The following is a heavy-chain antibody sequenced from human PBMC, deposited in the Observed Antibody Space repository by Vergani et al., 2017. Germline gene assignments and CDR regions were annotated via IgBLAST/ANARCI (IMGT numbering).Heavy chain of an antibody. CDR1: GFTFSSYA. V-gene: IGHV3-23*01. CDR2: ISGSGGSK. D-gene: IGHD3-22*01. CDR3: AKDSIVVVITLTLDY. Sequence: EVQLLESGGGLVQPGGSLRLSCAASGFTFSSYAMSWVRQAPGKGREWVSAISGSGGSKYYADSVKGRFTISRDNSKNTLYLQMNSLRAEETAVYYCAKDSIVVVITLTLDYWGQGTLVTVSS. J-gene: IGHJ4*02.